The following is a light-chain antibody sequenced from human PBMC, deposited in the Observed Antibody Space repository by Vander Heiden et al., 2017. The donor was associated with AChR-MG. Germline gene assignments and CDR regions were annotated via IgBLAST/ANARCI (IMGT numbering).Light chain of an antibody. Sequence: EIVLTQSPATLSLSPGEGATLSCRASQSVGSYLAWYRQKPGQAPRLLIYDASNRATGIPARFSGSGSGTDFTLTISSLESEDFAVYYCQQRSNWPITFGQGTRLAIK. J-gene: IGKJ5*01. CDR2: DAS. V-gene: IGKV3-11*01. CDR3: QQRSNWPIT. CDR1: QSVGSY.